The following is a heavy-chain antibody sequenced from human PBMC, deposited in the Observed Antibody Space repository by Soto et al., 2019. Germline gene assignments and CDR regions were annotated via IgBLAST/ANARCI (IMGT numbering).Heavy chain of an antibody. CDR3: AKDSEYSAGGSSTSCFEYFQQ. Sequence: PGGSLRLSCAASGFTFCSYAMSWVRQAPGKGLEWVSAISGSGGSTYYADSVKGRFTISRDNSKNTLYLQMNSLRAEDTAVYYCAKDSEYSAGGSSTSCFEYFQQWGQGTLVTVSS. J-gene: IGHJ1*01. CDR2: ISGSGGST. CDR1: GFTFCSYA. D-gene: IGHD2-2*01. V-gene: IGHV3-23*01.